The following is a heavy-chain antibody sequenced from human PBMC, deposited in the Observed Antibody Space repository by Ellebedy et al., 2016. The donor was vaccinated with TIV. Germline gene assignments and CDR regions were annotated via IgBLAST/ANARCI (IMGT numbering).Heavy chain of an antibody. J-gene: IGHJ5*02. CDR2: IYYSGST. CDR3: GRHAPSTGRFDP. D-gene: IGHD4-17*01. Sequence: ESLKISXVASGFTLSDHWMNWVRQAPGKGLEWIGHIYYSGSTTYNPSLKSRVTISVDTSKNQFSLNLTSVTASDTALYYCGRHAPSTGRFDPWGQGILVTVSS. V-gene: IGHV4-59*08. CDR1: GFTLSDHW.